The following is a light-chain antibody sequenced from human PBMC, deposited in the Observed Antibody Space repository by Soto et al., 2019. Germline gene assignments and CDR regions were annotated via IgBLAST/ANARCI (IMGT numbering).Light chain of an antibody. V-gene: IGKV3-20*01. CDR1: QSVATNY. Sequence: EVVLTQSPGTLSLSPGERATLSCRASQSVATNYLAWDQQKPGQTPRLLIYDASSRATGITDRFSGSGSETDFTLYISRLEPEDFEVFECHQYAYSPLTFGGGTKVEIK. J-gene: IGKJ4*01. CDR2: DAS. CDR3: HQYAYSPLT.